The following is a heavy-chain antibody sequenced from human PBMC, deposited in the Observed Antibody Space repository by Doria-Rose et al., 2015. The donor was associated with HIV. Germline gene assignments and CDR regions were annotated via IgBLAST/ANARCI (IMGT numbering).Heavy chain of an antibody. Sequence: SGPVLVKPTETLTRTCTVSGVSLSSPGMGVSWIRQPPGKALEWLANIFSDDDRSYKTSLKSRLTISRGTSKSQVVLTMTDMDPVDTATYYCARIKSSRWYHKYYFDFWGQGTLVIVSA. J-gene: IGHJ4*02. CDR2: IFSDDDR. V-gene: IGHV2-26*01. CDR1: GVSLSSPGMG. D-gene: IGHD6-13*01. CDR3: ARIKSSRWYHKYYFDF.